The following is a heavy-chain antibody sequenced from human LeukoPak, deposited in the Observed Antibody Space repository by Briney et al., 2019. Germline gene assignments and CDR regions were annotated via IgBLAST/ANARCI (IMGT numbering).Heavy chain of an antibody. D-gene: IGHD5-12*01. V-gene: IGHV4-34*01. CDR3: ARGPGYNGVDY. Sequence: SETLSLTCAVYGGSFSGYYWSWIRQPPGKGLEWIGEINHSGSTNYNPSLKSRVTISVDTSKNQFSLKLSSVTAADTAVYYCARGPGYNGVDYWGQGTLVTVSS. CDR2: INHSGST. J-gene: IGHJ4*02. CDR1: GGSFSGYY.